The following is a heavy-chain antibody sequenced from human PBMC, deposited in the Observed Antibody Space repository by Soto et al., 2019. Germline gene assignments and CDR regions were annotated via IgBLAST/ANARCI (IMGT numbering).Heavy chain of an antibody. Sequence: EVQLVESGGGLVQPGGSLKLSCAASGFTFSGSAMHWVRQASGKGLEWVGRIRSKANSYATAYAASVKGRFTISRDDSKNTAYLQMNSLKTEDTAVYYCTRHISGSYGDDAFDIWGQGTMVTVSS. CDR1: GFTFSGSA. CDR3: TRHISGSYGDDAFDI. J-gene: IGHJ3*02. CDR2: IRSKANSYAT. D-gene: IGHD1-26*01. V-gene: IGHV3-73*02.